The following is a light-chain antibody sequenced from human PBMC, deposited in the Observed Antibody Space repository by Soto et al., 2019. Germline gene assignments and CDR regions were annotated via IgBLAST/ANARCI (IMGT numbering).Light chain of an antibody. CDR1: SSDVGAYDF. CDR2: EAT. J-gene: IGLJ2*01. V-gene: IGLV2-14*01. CDR3: NYSTRSKTVI. Sequence: QSALTQPASVSGSPGQSITISCSGTSSDVGAYDFVSWYQQHPDKAPKVIIFEATKRPSGVSDRSSGSKTGNTAPLTISGLAAEDEDDYYCNYSTRSKTVIFGGGTKLTVL.